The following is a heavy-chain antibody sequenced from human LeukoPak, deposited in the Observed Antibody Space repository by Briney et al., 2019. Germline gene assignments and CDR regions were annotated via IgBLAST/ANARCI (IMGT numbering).Heavy chain of an antibody. CDR1: GFSFSSYW. V-gene: IGHV3-74*01. Sequence: GGSLRLSCAASGFSFSSYWMHWVRQAPGKGLVWVSRINSDGSNTAYADSVKGRFTISRDNAKNTLYLQMNSLRAEDTAVYYCASLNYGDYAPLYYFDYWGQGTLVTVSS. CDR2: INSDGSNT. D-gene: IGHD4-17*01. J-gene: IGHJ4*02. CDR3: ASLNYGDYAPLYYFDY.